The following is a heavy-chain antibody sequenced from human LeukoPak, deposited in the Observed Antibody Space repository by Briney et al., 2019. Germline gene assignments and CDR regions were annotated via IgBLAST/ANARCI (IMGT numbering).Heavy chain of an antibody. J-gene: IGHJ4*02. CDR1: GNYW. Sequence: GGSLRLSCAASGNYWMHWVRQVPGKGLEWVSSISSSSSYIYYADSVKGRFTISRDNAKNSLYLQMNSLRAEDTAVYYCARDLGDIVVVPAAHFDYWGQGTLVTVSS. CDR3: ARDLGDIVVVPAAHFDY. CDR2: ISSSSSYI. V-gene: IGHV3-21*01. D-gene: IGHD2-2*01.